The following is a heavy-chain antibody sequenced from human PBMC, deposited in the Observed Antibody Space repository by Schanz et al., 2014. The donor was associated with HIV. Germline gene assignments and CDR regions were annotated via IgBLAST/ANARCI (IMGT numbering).Heavy chain of an antibody. D-gene: IGHD1-20*01. Sequence: QVQLVQSGAEVKKPGSSVKVSCKASGGTFSNFAISWVRQAPGQGLEWMGWINPNSGSTNYARKFQGRVTFSRDTSTGTAYMEVTKLTYDDTAVYYCARDWENNWRYVGGFDSWGLGTLVIVSS. V-gene: IGHV1-2*02. CDR3: ARDWENNWRYVGGFDS. CDR2: INPNSGST. J-gene: IGHJ4*02. CDR1: GGTFSNFA.